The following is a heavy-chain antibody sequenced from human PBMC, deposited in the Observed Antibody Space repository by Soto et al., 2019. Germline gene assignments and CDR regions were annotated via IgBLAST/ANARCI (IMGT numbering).Heavy chain of an antibody. D-gene: IGHD3-10*01. CDR2: IYYSGST. CDR3: ARLWFGELRDNWFDP. J-gene: IGHJ5*02. Sequence: SETLSLTCTVSGGSISSYYWSWIRQPPGKGLEWIGYIYYSGSTNYNSSLKSRVTISVDTSKNQFSLKLSSVTAADTAVYYCARLWFGELRDNWFDPWGQGTLVTVSS. CDR1: GGSISSYY. V-gene: IGHV4-59*08.